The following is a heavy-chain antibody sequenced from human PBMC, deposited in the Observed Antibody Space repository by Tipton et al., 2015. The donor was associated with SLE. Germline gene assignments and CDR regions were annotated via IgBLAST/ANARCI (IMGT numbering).Heavy chain of an antibody. CDR1: GGSFSGYY. J-gene: IGHJ3*02. CDR3: ASPGGGSGSFDAFDI. V-gene: IGHV4-34*09. D-gene: IGHD3-10*01. Sequence: TLCLTCAVYGGSFSGYYWNWIRQPPGKALEWIGYIYHNGNTYYNPSLKSRATISADTSNNEFSLRLTSVTAADTAIYYCASPGGGSGSFDAFDIWGQGTMVTVSS. CDR2: IYHNGNT.